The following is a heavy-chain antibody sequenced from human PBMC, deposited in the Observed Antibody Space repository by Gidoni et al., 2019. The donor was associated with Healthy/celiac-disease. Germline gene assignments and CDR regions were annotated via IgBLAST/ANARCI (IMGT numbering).Heavy chain of an antibody. J-gene: IGHJ4*02. CDR1: GFTFSSYS. D-gene: IGHD3-16*02. Sequence: EVQLVESGGGLVQPGGSLSLSCAASGFTFSSYSMNWVRQAPGKGLEWVSYISSSSSTIYYADSVKGRFTISRDNAKNSLYLQMNSLRDEDTAVYYCARVGRLGELSLYREFDYWGQGTLVTVSS. V-gene: IGHV3-48*02. CDR2: ISSSSSTI. CDR3: ARVGRLGELSLYREFDY.